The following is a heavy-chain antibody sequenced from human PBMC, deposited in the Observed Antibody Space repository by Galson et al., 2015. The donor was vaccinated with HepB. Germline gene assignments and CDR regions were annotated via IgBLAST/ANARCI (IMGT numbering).Heavy chain of an antibody. CDR2: IYNSGGT. J-gene: IGHJ6*02. D-gene: IGHD3-10*01. CDR3: ARRGDDYYYKMDV. Sequence: LSLTCTVFGGSLSKYHWAWIRQPPGKGLEWIGYIYNSGGTNYNPSLRSRVTMSLDTSKNQISLNSSSVTAADTAVYFCARRGDDYYYKMDVWGQGTTVIVSS. CDR1: GGSLSKYH. V-gene: IGHV4-4*09.